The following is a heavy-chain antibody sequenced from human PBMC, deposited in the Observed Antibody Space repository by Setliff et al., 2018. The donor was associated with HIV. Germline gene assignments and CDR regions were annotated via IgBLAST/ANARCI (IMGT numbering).Heavy chain of an antibody. Sequence: SETLSLTCTVSGGSISGYYWSWIRQPPGKGLEWIGYIYYRGSTNYNPSFKSRVTISVDTSKNQFSLKLSSVTAAGTAVYYCARGYPVSYYYYMDVWGKGTTVTVSS. D-gene: IGHD3-16*02. CDR2: IYYRGST. J-gene: IGHJ6*03. CDR1: GGSISGYY. CDR3: ARGYPVSYYYYMDV. V-gene: IGHV4-59*12.